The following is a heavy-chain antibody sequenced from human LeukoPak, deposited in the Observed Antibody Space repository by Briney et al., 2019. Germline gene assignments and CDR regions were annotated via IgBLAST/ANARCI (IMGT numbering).Heavy chain of an antibody. D-gene: IGHD2-2*01. CDR3: AREVVPAALYYYYYYMDV. J-gene: IGHJ6*03. CDR2: ISYDGSNK. V-gene: IGHV3-30-3*01. Sequence: PGGSLRLSCAASGFTFSSYAMHWVRQAPGKGLEWVAVISYDGSNKYYADSVKGRFTISRDNSKNTLYLQMNSLRAEDTAVYYCAREVVPAALYYYYYYMDVWGKGTTVTVSS. CDR1: GFTFSSYA.